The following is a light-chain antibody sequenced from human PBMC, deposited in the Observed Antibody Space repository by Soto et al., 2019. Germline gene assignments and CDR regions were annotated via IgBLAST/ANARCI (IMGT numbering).Light chain of an antibody. J-gene: IGKJ5*01. V-gene: IGKV3-11*01. CDR3: QQRSNWPPSIT. CDR1: QSFRGL. CDR2: DAY. Sequence: EVVLTQSPVTLSLSPGERATLSCRASQSFRGLLAWYQQKPGQAPRLLIYDAYNRATGIPPRFSGSGSGTDFTLTINNLEPEDFAVYYCQQRSNWPPSITFGQGTRLEIK.